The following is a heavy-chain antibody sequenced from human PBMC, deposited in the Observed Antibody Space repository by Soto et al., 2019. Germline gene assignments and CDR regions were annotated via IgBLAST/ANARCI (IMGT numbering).Heavy chain of an antibody. V-gene: IGHV1-18*01. CDR3: ARDGDDHDYHLDY. Sequence: QVQLVQSGAEVKEPGASVKLSCKASGYTFSTYGVSWVRQAPGQGLEWMGWISPYIRNTNYAQKLQGRVSMTTDTSTSTADMAVWSLRSDFTAVEYCARDGDDHDYHLDYWGQGTLVTVSS. CDR2: ISPYIRNT. CDR1: GYTFSTYG. D-gene: IGHD5-12*01. J-gene: IGHJ4*02.